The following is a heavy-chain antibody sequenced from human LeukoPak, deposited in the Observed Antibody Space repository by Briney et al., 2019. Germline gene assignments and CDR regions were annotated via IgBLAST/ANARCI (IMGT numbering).Heavy chain of an antibody. V-gene: IGHV3-72*01. D-gene: IGHD3-16*01. Sequence: GGSLRLSCAASGVTLSDHHMDWVRQAPGKGLEWVGHTRNKAKSYTTEYAASVKGRFTISRDDSKNSLYLQMNSLTTEDTAVYYCARDGGKDNKSAFDIWGQGTVVTVSS. CDR2: TRNKAKSYTT. J-gene: IGHJ3*02. CDR1: GVTLSDHH. CDR3: ARDGGKDNKSAFDI.